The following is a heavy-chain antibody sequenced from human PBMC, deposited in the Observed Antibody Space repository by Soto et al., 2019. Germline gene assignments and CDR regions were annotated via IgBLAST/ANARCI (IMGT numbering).Heavy chain of an antibody. Sequence: GASVKVSCKVSGNPVTDLSMHWVRLPLGGGPEWMGRCHLEDGENTYAEKFQGRLTMTEDTSTNTAYMELTSLRYEDTALYYCATENTRRGLTLFGVVIAALYYWGQGTLVTVSS. CDR3: ATENTRRGLTLFGVVIAALYY. CDR2: CHLEDGEN. J-gene: IGHJ4*02. CDR1: GNPVTDLS. D-gene: IGHD3-3*01. V-gene: IGHV1-24*01.